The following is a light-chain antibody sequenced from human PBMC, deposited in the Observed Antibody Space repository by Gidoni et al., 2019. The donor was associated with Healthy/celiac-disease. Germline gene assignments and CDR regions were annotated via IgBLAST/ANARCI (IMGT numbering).Light chain of an antibody. J-gene: IGKJ3*01. CDR3: KQSYSTPCT. Sequence: IQIAHSPSSLSASVGDRVTITCRASQSISSYLNWYQQKPGKAPKLLIYAASSLQSGVPSRFSGSGSGTDFTRTISSLQPEDFATYYCKQSYSTPCTFXPXTKVXIK. CDR1: QSISSY. CDR2: AAS. V-gene: IGKV1-39*01.